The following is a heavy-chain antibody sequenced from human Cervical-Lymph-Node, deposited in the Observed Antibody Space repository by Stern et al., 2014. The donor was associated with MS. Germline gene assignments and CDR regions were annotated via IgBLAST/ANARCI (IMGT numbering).Heavy chain of an antibody. CDR3: ARPGDDTAKYGLDV. CDR1: GYSFATYW. D-gene: IGHD5-18*01. CDR2: IYPGDSDP. V-gene: IGHV5-51*03. J-gene: IGHJ6*02. Sequence: EVQLEESGAEVKKPGESLKISCKGSGYSFATYWIGWGRQMPGKGLEWMGSIYPGDSDPRYSPSFQGQVTISADKSISTAYLHWSSLKASDTAMYYCARPGDDTAKYGLDVWGQGTTVTVSS.